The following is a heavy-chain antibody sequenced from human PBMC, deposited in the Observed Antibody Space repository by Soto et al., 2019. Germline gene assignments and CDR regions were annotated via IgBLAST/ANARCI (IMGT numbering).Heavy chain of an antibody. D-gene: IGHD2-8*02. V-gene: IGHV3-30*07. CDR2: VSDDGSEQ. CDR1: GFSLRDYG. CDR3: AKATATGGGAFDF. J-gene: IGHJ3*01. Sequence: GSLRLSCAASGFSLRDYGMHWVRQAPGKGLEYVAAVSDDGSEQYYADSVRGRFTISRDNSKNTLYLQLDRLTAGDTALYYCAKATATGGGAFDFCGQGTMVTVSS.